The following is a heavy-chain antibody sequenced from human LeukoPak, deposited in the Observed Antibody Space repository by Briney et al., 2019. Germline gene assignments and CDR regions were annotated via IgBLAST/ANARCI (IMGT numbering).Heavy chain of an antibody. Sequence: ASVKVSCKASGYTFTHQYIHWVRQAPGQGLEGMGWNNPNSGATKYAQKFQGRVTMTRDTSISTAYMELSRLRSDDTAVYYCAIDGSTWYYFDYWGQGTLVTVSS. D-gene: IGHD6-13*01. V-gene: IGHV1-2*02. CDR3: AIDGSTWYYFDY. CDR2: NNPNSGAT. J-gene: IGHJ4*02. CDR1: GYTFTHQY.